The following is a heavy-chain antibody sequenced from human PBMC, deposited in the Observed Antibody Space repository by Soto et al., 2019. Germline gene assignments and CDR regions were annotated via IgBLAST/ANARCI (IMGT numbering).Heavy chain of an antibody. D-gene: IGHD3-9*01. CDR3: ARDESSRYDILTGYEPFFDY. Sequence: SVKVSCKASGGTFSSYAISWVRQAPGQGLEWMGGIIPIFGTANYAQKFQGRVTITADESTSTAYMELSSLRSEDTAVYYCARDESSRYDILTGYEPFFDYWGQGTLVTVSS. J-gene: IGHJ4*02. CDR2: IIPIFGTA. V-gene: IGHV1-69*13. CDR1: GGTFSSYA.